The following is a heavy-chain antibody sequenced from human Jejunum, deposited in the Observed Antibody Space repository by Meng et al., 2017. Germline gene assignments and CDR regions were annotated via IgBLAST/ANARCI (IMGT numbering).Heavy chain of an antibody. CDR2: ISPDGTTK. Sequence: GESLKISCAASGFTFSNHWMHWVRQAPGKGLVWVSQISPDGTTKTYADSVKGRFTISRDNAKSAVYLQMTSLRAEDTAVYYCVRDRGLPDAFDIWGQGTTVTVSS. CDR3: VRDRGLPDAFDI. CDR1: GFTFSNHW. J-gene: IGHJ3*02. D-gene: IGHD5-24*01. V-gene: IGHV3-74*01.